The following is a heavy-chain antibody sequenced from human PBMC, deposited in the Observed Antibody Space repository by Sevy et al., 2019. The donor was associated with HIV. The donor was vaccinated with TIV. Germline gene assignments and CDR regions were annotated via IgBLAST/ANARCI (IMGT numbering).Heavy chain of an antibody. Sequence: GGSLRLSCAASGFNFDTFWMGWVRQAPGRGLEWVASIDPRGEERDHLDSLKGRFTSSRDNAKNSLYLEMHSLKGEDTALYYCVRVVWDVLVVPAATPSPWLDSWGQGTLVIVSS. V-gene: IGHV3-7*01. D-gene: IGHD3-16*02. CDR1: GFNFDTFW. CDR3: VRVVWDVLVVPAATPSPWLDS. CDR2: IDPRGEER. J-gene: IGHJ5*01.